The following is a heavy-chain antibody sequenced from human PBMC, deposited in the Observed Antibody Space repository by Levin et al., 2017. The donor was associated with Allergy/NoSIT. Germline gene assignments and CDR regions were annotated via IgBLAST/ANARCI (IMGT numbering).Heavy chain of an antibody. CDR3: ARDLYDILTGYYYGMDV. J-gene: IGHJ6*02. CDR2: ISAYNGNT. D-gene: IGHD3-9*01. CDR1: GYTFTSYG. V-gene: IGHV1-18*01. Sequence: ASVKVSCKASGYTFTSYGISWVRQAPGQGLEWMGWISAYNGNTNYAQKLQGRVTMTTDTSTSTAYMELRSLRSDDTAVYYCARDLYDILTGYYYGMDVWGQGTTVTVSS.